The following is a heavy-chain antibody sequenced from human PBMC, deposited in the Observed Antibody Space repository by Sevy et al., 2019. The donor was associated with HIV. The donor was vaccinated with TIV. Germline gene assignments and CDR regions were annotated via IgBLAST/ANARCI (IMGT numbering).Heavy chain of an antibody. V-gene: IGHV4-61*01. J-gene: IGHJ4*02. D-gene: IGHD5-12*01. CDR1: GGSVSSGSYY. CDR3: ARGRGYGGTYLDS. Sequence: SETLSLTCTVSGGSVSSGSYYWSWIRQPPGKGLEWIGYIYDTVVTNKNPSLKSRVTTSVDTSKNQFSPKLSSVTAADTAVYSCARGRGYGGTYLDSWGQGTLVTVSS. CDR2: IYDTVVT.